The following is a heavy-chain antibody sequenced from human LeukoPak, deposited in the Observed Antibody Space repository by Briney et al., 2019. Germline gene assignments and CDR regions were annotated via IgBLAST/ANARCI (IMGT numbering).Heavy chain of an antibody. CDR2: ISSSGSTI. D-gene: IGHD3-10*01. Sequence: GGSLRLSCAASGFTFSSYEMNWVRQAPGKGLEWVSYISSSGSTIYYADSVKGRFTISRDNAKNSLYLQMNSLRAEDTAVYYCARDPGVRVGELFDYWGQGTLVTVSS. J-gene: IGHJ4*02. CDR3: ARDPGVRVGELFDY. V-gene: IGHV3-48*03. CDR1: GFTFSSYE.